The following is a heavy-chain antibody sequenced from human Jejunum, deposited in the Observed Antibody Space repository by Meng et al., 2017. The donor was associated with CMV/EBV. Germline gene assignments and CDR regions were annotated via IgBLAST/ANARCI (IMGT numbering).Heavy chain of an antibody. J-gene: IGHJ4*02. Sequence: SGGSISTSYGHWIRQPPGKGLEWIGYFYYSGITKYDPSLKSRVTISLDRSKNQLSLKMTSVTAGDTALYYCARERTQSYYPSRYFDYWGQGTLVTVSS. CDR1: GGSISTSY. D-gene: IGHD1-26*01. V-gene: IGHV4-59*01. CDR3: ARERTQSYYPSRYFDY. CDR2: FYYSGIT.